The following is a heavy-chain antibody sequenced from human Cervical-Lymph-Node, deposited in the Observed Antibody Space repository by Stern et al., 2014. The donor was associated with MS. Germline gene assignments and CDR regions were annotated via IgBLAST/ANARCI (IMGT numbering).Heavy chain of an antibody. CDR3: ARGSLTHNDYSFCCDY. CDR2: ITQDGSEK. D-gene: IGHD4-11*01. J-gene: IGHJ4*02. CDR1: GFTFSSYW. V-gene: IGHV3-7*03. Sequence: EVQLVESGGGLVQPGGSLRLSCAASGFTFSSYWMSWVRQAPGKGLEWVANITQDGSEKYYVDSVKGRFTISRDNAKNSLYLQMNSLRAEDTAVYYCARGSLTHNDYSFCCDYWGQGTLVTVSS.